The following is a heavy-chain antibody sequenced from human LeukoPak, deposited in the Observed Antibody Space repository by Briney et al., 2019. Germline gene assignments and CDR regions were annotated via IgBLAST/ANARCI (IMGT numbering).Heavy chain of an antibody. CDR3: ARDHIAAAGPGFDY. CDR2: ISSSSSYI. D-gene: IGHD6-13*01. CDR1: GFTFSSYS. V-gene: IGHV3-21*01. J-gene: IGHJ4*02. Sequence: GGSLRLSCAASGFTFSSYSMNWVRQAPGKGLEWVSSISSSSSYIYYADSVKGRFTISRDNAKNSLYLQMNSLRAEDTAVYYCARDHIAAAGPGFDYWGQGTLVTVSS.